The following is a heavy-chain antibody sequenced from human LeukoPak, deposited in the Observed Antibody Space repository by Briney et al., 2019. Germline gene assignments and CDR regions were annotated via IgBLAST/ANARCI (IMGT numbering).Heavy chain of an antibody. J-gene: IGHJ5*02. D-gene: IGHD3-10*01. Sequence: GGSLRLSCAASRFTFSDYYMGWIRQAPGKGLEWVSYISSSGSTIYYADSVKGRFTISRDNAKDSLYLQMNSLRAEDAAVYYCARDYYGSGSYHTWGQGTLVTVSS. CDR1: RFTFSDYY. CDR2: ISSSGSTI. CDR3: ARDYYGSGSYHT. V-gene: IGHV3-11*04.